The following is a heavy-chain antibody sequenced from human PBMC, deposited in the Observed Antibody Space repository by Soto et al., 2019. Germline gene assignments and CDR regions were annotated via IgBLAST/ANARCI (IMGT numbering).Heavy chain of an antibody. Sequence: QVQLQESGPGLVKPLQTLSLTCTVSGGSISSGGYYWSWIRQHPGKGLEWIGYIFYSGSTYYNPSLKIRVTLSVDTSKNQFSRKLSSVTAADTAVYYCARGGYGPTMDSWGQGTLGTGSA. V-gene: IGHV4-31*03. D-gene: IGHD1-26*01. J-gene: IGHJ4*02. CDR3: ARGGYGPTMDS. CDR2: IFYSGST. CDR1: GGSISSGGYY.